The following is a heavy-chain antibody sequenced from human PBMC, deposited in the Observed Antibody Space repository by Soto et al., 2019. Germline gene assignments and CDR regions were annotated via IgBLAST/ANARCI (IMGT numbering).Heavy chain of an antibody. CDR2: FDPEDGET. CDR1: GYTLTELS. Sequence: QVQLVQSGAEVKKPGASVKVSCKVSGYTLTELSMHWVRQAPGKGLEWMGGFDPEDGETIYAQKFQGRVTMTEDTSTDTAYMELSSLRSEDTAVYYCATRYCSSTSCYSEYYGMDVWGQGTTVTVSS. D-gene: IGHD2-2*01. V-gene: IGHV1-24*01. CDR3: ATRYCSSTSCYSEYYGMDV. J-gene: IGHJ6*02.